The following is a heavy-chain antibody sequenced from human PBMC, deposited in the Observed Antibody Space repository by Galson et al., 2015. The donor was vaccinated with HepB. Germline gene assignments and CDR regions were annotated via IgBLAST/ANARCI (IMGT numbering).Heavy chain of an antibody. J-gene: IGHJ6*02. CDR3: ARGVGVDTAMSYYYYYGMDV. CDR1: GFTFSSYS. D-gene: IGHD5-18*01. V-gene: IGHV3-21*01. CDR2: ISSSSSYI. Sequence: SLRLSCAASGFTFSSYSMNWVRQAPGKGLEWVSSISSSSSYIYYADSVKGRFTISRDNAKNSLYLQMNSLRAEDTAVYYCARGVGVDTAMSYYYYYGMDVWGQGTTVTVSS.